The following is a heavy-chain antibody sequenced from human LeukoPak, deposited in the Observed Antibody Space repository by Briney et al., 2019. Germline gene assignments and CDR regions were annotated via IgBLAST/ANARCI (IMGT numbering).Heavy chain of an antibody. CDR2: ISYDGSNK. CDR3: ARDIYGSGSY. J-gene: IGHJ4*02. D-gene: IGHD3-10*01. V-gene: IGHV3-30-3*01. Sequence: PGGSLRLSCGASGFTFSSYAMHWVRQAPGKGLEWVAVISYDGSNKCYADSVKGRFTISRDNSKNTLYLQMNSLRAEDTAVYYCARDIYGSGSYWGQGTLVTVSS. CDR1: GFTFSSYA.